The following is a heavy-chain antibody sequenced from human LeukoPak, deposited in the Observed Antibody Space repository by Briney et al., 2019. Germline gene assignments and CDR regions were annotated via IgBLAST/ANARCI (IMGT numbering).Heavy chain of an antibody. J-gene: IGHJ4*02. CDR2: IYHSGST. V-gene: IGHV4-38-2*01. CDR3: ARVVVVVAAREYYFDY. D-gene: IGHD2-15*01. CDR1: GYSISSGYY. Sequence: SETLSLTCAVSGYSISSGYYWGWIRQPPGKGLEWIGSIYHSGSTYYNPSLKSRVTISVDTSKNQFSLKLSSVTAADTAVYYCARVVVVVAAREYYFDYWGQGTLVTVFS.